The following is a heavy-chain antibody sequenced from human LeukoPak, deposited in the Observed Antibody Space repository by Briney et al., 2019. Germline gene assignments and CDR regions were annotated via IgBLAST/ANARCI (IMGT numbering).Heavy chain of an antibody. CDR3: ARHPYYDFSSGYYTLDP. V-gene: IGHV5-51*01. Sequence: GESLKISCKGSGYSFTSYWIGWVRQLPGKGLEWMGIIYPGDSDTRYSPSLQGQVTISADKSISTAYLQWSSLKASDTAMYYCARHPYYDFSSGYYTLDPWGQGTLVTVSS. CDR1: GYSFTSYW. CDR2: IYPGDSDT. J-gene: IGHJ5*02. D-gene: IGHD3-3*01.